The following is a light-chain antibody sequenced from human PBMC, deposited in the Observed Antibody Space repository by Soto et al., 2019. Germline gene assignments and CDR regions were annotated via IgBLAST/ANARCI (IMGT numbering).Light chain of an antibody. CDR1: NIGSKS. V-gene: IGLV3-21*04. J-gene: IGLJ7*01. CDR3: QVWDSSSDHPYV. CDR2: YDI. Sequence: SYDLTQPPSVSVAPGNTAMITCGGNNIGSKSVHWYQQKPVEAPVLVIYYDIDRPSGIPERFSGSNSGNTATLTISRVEAGYEDDYYCQVWDSSSDHPYVFGTGTQLTVL.